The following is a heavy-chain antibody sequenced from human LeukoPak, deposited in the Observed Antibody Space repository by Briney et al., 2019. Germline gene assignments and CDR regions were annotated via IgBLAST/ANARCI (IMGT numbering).Heavy chain of an antibody. Sequence: ASVKVSCKASGYTFTSYYMHWVRQAPGQGLEWMGIINPSGGSTSYAKKFQGRVTMARDMSTSTVYMELSSLRSEDTAVYYCARANCSSTSCPPLSAFDIWGQGTMVTVSS. CDR2: INPSGGST. J-gene: IGHJ3*02. CDR3: ARANCSSTSCPPLSAFDI. D-gene: IGHD2-2*01. V-gene: IGHV1-46*01. CDR1: GYTFTSYY.